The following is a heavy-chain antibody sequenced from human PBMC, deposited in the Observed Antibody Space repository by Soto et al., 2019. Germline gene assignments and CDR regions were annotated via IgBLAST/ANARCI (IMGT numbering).Heavy chain of an antibody. J-gene: IGHJ6*03. Sequence: EVQLLESGGGLVQPGGSLRLSCAASGFTFSSYTMTWVRQAPGKGLEWVAAIGSSGGNTDYADSVKGRFTISRDNSKNTLYLQMSSLRAEDTAVYYCAKDGGSSYYYYMDVWGKGTTLTASS. CDR1: GFTFSSYT. V-gene: IGHV3-23*01. D-gene: IGHD2-15*01. CDR2: IGSSGGNT. CDR3: AKDGGSSYYYYMDV.